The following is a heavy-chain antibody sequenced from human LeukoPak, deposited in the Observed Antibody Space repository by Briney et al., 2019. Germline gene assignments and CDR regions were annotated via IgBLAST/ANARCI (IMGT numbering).Heavy chain of an antibody. V-gene: IGHV1-8*01. J-gene: IGHJ4*02. CDR3: AVRAGSGYYYFDY. D-gene: IGHD3-3*01. Sequence: ASVKVSCKASGYTSTSYDINWVRQATGQGLEWMGWMNPNSGNTGYAQKFQGRVTMTRNTSISSAYMELSSLRSEDTAVYYCAVRAGSGYYYFDYWGQGTLVTVSS. CDR1: GYTSTSYD. CDR2: MNPNSGNT.